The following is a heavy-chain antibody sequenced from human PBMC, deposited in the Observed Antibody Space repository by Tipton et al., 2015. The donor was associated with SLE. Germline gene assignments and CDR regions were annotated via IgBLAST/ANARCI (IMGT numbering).Heavy chain of an antibody. CDR3: ARVLGSRYCTNGVCTSPYYFYYYMDV. D-gene: IGHD2-8*01. J-gene: IGHJ6*03. CDR1: GGSITSGYY. CDR2: IYHSGST. V-gene: IGHV4-38-2*02. Sequence: TLSLTCTVSGGSITSGYYWGWIRQSPGKGLEWIGSIYHSGSTYYNPSLKSRVAISIDTSKNQFSLNLSSVTAADTALYYCARVLGSRYCTNGVCTSPYYFYYYMDVWGRGTSVTVSS.